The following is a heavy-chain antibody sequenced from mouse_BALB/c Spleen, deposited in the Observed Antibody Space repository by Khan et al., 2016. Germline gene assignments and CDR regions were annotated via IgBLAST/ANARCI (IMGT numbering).Heavy chain of an antibody. CDR1: GYTFTDYA. J-gene: IGHJ4*01. CDR2: ISTYYGDT. V-gene: IGHV1S137*01. CDR3: TRDGLNYDYAMDY. D-gene: IGHD2-1*01. Sequence: MQLQESGAELVRPGVSVKISCKGSGYTFTDYAMHWVKQSHAKSLEWIGVISTYYGDTSYNQKFEGKATMTVDKYSSTAYMELARLTSEDSAIYYCTRDGLNYDYAMDYWGQGTSVTVSS.